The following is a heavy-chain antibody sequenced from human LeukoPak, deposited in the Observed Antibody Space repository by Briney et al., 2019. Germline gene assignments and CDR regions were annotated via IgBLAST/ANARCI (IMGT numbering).Heavy chain of an antibody. D-gene: IGHD1-26*01. CDR2: ISTDGTST. Sequence: GGSLGLSCAASGFTFSSYWMHWVRQAPGKGPVLVSRISTDGTSTTYADSVKGRFTISRDNAKNTLYLQMNSLRADDTAVYYCTRDSYSGSYGYWGQGTLVTVSS. J-gene: IGHJ4*02. V-gene: IGHV3-74*01. CDR3: TRDSYSGSYGY. CDR1: GFTFSSYW.